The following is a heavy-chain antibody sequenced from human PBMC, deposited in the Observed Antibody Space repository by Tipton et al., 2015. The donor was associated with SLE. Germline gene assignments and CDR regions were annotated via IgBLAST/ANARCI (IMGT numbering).Heavy chain of an antibody. CDR1: GFTFSSYW. D-gene: IGHD6-19*01. CDR2: INSRGNRV. J-gene: IGHJ4*02. CDR3: VAGLGDY. V-gene: IGHV3-48*01. Sequence: SLRLSCAASGFTFSSYWMSWVRQAPGKGLEWLSYINSRGNRVFYADSVKGRFTISRDNAKNSLFLQMSSLRAEDTAVYYCVAGLGDYWGPGTLVTASS.